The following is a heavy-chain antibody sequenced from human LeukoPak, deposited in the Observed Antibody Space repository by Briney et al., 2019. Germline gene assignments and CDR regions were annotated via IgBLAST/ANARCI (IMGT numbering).Heavy chain of an antibody. CDR1: GFTFSSYE. J-gene: IGHJ6*02. CDR2: TFNSGST. D-gene: IGHD2/OR15-2a*01. V-gene: IGHV4-59*01. CDR3: SRASPGAIYYYGMDV. Sequence: NPGGSLRLSCAASGFTFSSYEMNWVRQAPGKGLEWIGCTFNSGSTRYNPSLGSRVTISEDTSRNQFSLRLTSVTAADTATYYCSRASPGAIYYYGMDVWGHGTTVTVSS.